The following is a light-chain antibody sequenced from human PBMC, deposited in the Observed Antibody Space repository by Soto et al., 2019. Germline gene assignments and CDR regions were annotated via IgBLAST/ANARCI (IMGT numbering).Light chain of an antibody. CDR3: QQSYTTPFT. CDR2: EAS. J-gene: IGKJ3*01. CDR1: QSIRSY. Sequence: DIQMTQSPSSLSASVGDRVTITCRASQSIRSYLNWYQQKXXKAPELLIYEASSLQSGVPSRFSGSGSGTDFTLTISSLQPEDFATYYCQQSYTTPFTFGPGTKVDIK. V-gene: IGKV1-39*01.